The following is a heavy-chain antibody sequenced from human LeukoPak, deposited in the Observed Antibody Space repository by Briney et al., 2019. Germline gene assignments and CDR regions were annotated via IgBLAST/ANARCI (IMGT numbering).Heavy chain of an antibody. J-gene: IGHJ6*02. D-gene: IGHD4-17*01. Sequence: GSLRLSCTASGFTFGDYAMSWFRQPPGKGLEWIGEINHSGSTNYNPSLKSRVTISVDTSKNQFSLKLSSVTAADTAVYYCARTQGYGDFSHYYYYYGMDVWGQGTTVTVSS. CDR2: INHSGST. V-gene: IGHV4-34*01. CDR1: GFTFGDYA. CDR3: ARTQGYGDFSHYYYYYGMDV.